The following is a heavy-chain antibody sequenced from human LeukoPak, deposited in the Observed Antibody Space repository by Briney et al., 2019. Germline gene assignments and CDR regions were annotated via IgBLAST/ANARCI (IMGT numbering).Heavy chain of an antibody. Sequence: ASVKVSCKASGYTFTGYYMHWVRPAPGQGLEWMGWINPNSGGTNYAQKFQGRVTMTRDTSISTAYMELSRLRSDDTAVYYCARGPTYYYDSSGYPQTDAFDIWGQGTMVTVSS. V-gene: IGHV1-2*02. CDR2: INPNSGGT. CDR1: GYTFTGYY. J-gene: IGHJ3*02. D-gene: IGHD3-22*01. CDR3: ARGPTYYYDSSGYPQTDAFDI.